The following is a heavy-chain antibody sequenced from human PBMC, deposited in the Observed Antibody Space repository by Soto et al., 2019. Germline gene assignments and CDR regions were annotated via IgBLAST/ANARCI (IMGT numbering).Heavy chain of an antibody. Sequence: ASVKVSCKVSGYTLTELSMHWVRQAPGKGLEWMGGFDPEDGETIYAQKFQGRVTMTEDTSTDTAYMELSSLRSEDTAVYYCATDLRFLEPKYDGYYYYGMDVWGQGTTVTVSS. V-gene: IGHV1-24*01. J-gene: IGHJ6*02. D-gene: IGHD3-3*01. CDR2: FDPEDGET. CDR1: GYTLTELS. CDR3: ATDLRFLEPKYDGYYYYGMDV.